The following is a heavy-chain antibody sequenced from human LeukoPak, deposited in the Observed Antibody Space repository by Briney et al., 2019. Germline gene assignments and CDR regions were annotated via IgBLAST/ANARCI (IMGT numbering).Heavy chain of an antibody. CDR1: GFTFNSYA. CDR2: ISYDGSNK. CDR3: ARPLVNDRYYLDY. V-gene: IGHV3-30-3*01. Sequence: GGSLRLSCAASGFTFNSYAMHWARQAPGKGLEWVAVISYDGSNKYYADSVKGRFTISRDSSNNTLYLQMNSLRAEDTAVYYCARPLVNDRYYLDYWGQGTLVTVSS. D-gene: IGHD3-22*01. J-gene: IGHJ4*02.